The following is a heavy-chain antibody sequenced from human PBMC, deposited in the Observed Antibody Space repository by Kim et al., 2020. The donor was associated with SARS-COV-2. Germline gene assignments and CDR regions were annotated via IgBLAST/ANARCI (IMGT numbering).Heavy chain of an antibody. CDR1: GGSISSSSYY. V-gene: IGHV4-39*01. D-gene: IGHD6-13*01. J-gene: IGHJ4*02. CDR3: ARRPGIAAAGLDY. Sequence: SETLSLTCTVSGGSISSSSYYWGWIRQPPGKGLEWIGSIYYSGSTYYNPSLKSRVTISVDTSKNQFSLKLSSVTAADTAVYYCARRPGIAAAGLDYWGQGTLVTVSS. CDR2: IYYSGST.